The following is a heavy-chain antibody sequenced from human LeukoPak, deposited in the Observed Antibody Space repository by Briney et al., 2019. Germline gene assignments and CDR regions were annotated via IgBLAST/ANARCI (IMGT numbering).Heavy chain of an antibody. CDR1: GFTFSNYW. CDR2: IKFDGSDT. V-gene: IGHV3-7*03. J-gene: IGHJ4*02. D-gene: IGHD6-19*01. Sequence: QPGGSPRLSCAASGFTFSNYWMSWVRQALGKGLEWVANIKFDGSDTRYVDSVKGRFTISRDNAKNSLYLQMNSLRVEDTAFYYCAKDNRRHYTSGPNPDSLHWGQGALVTASS. CDR3: AKDNRRHYTSGPNPDSLH.